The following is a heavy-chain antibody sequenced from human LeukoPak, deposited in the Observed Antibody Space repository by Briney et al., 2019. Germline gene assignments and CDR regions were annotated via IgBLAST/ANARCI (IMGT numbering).Heavy chain of an antibody. CDR1: GGSISSGGYS. CDR3: ARVESYCSGGSCYLDTKWFDP. V-gene: IGHV4-30-2*01. D-gene: IGHD2-15*01. J-gene: IGHJ5*02. CDR2: IYHSGST. Sequence: SQTLSLTCAVSGGSISSGGYSWSWIRQPPGKGLEWIGYIYHSGSTYYNPSLKSRVTISVDTSKNQFSLKLSSVTAADTAVYYCARVESYCSGGSCYLDTKWFDPWGQGTLVTVSS.